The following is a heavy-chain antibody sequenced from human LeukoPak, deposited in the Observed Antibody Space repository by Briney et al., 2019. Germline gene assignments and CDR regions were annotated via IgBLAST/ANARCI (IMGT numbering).Heavy chain of an antibody. CDR2: IKQDGSEK. Sequence: GGSLRLSCAASGFTFSSYWMSWVRQAPGKGLEGVANIKQDGSEKYYVDSVKGRFTISRDNAKNSLYLQMNSLRAEDTAVYYCARVGMGEAAAVNWFDPWGQGTLVTVSS. V-gene: IGHV3-7*01. D-gene: IGHD6-13*01. CDR3: ARVGMGEAAAVNWFDP. CDR1: GFTFSSYW. J-gene: IGHJ5*02.